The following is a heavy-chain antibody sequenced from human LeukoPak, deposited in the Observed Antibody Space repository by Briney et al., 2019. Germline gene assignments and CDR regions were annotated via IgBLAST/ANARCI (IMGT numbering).Heavy chain of an antibody. CDR2: IYYSGST. D-gene: IGHD6-6*01. CDR1: GGSISSSSYY. V-gene: IGHV4-39*07. CDR3: ARDANEQLAFYYYYYMDV. J-gene: IGHJ6*03. Sequence: SETLSLTCTVSGGSISSSSYYWGWIRQPPGTGLEWIGSIYYSGSTYYNPSLKSRVTISVDTSKNQFSLKLSSVTAADTAVYYCARDANEQLAFYYYYYMDVWGKGTTVTVSS.